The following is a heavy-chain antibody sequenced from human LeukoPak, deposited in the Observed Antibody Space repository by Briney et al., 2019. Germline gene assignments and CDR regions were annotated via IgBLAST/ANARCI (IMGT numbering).Heavy chain of an antibody. V-gene: IGHV4-4*07. CDR3: ARGRYCSADICSGGDAFDI. CDR1: GGSISSYY. J-gene: IGHJ3*02. D-gene: IGHD2-15*01. CDR2: IYTRGST. Sequence: PSETLSLTCTVSGGSISSYYWSWIRQPPGKGLEWIGRIYTRGSTSYNPSLKSRVTMSVDTSKNQFSLKLSSVTAADTAVYYCARGRYCSADICSGGDAFDIWGQGTMVSVSS.